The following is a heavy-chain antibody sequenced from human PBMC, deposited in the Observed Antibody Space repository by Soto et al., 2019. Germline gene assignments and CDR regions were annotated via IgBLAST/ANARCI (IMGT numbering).Heavy chain of an antibody. J-gene: IGHJ3*02. CDR1: GYPVTAYY. V-gene: IGHV1-2*02. CDR3: ARGGGVGVAGSAAFDM. D-gene: IGHD3-3*01. CDR2: INPATGAA. Sequence: QLHLVQSGAVVKKPGASVTVSCSASGYPVTAYYMHWVRQAPGRGLEWMGGINPATGAAKYTQTFQSRVTRTRDTSTSTVFMELSALTSGDTAVFYCARGGGVGVAGSAAFDMWGQGTLVTVSS.